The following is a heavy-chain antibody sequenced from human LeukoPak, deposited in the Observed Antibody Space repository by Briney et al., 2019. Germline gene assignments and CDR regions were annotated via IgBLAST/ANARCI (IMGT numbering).Heavy chain of an antibody. CDR1: GYTFTGYY. CDR3: ARELLTQGFGMDV. D-gene: IGHD1-26*01. CDR2: INPNSGGT. Sequence: ASVKVSCKASGYTFTGYYMHWVRQAPGQGLEWMGWINPNSGGTNYAQKFQGWVTMTRDTSISTVYMELSRLRSDDTAVYYCARELLTQGFGMDVWGQGTTVTVSS. J-gene: IGHJ6*02. V-gene: IGHV1-2*04.